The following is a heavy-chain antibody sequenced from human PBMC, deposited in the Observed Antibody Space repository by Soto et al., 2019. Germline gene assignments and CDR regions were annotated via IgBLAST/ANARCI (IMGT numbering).Heavy chain of an antibody. Sequence: TLALTFTVSGGSISSGGYYWSWIRQHPGKGLEWIGYIYYSGSTYYNPSLKSRVTISVDTSKNQFSLKLSSVTAADTAVYYCARGIKYGDYPRWFDPWGPGTLVTVSS. V-gene: IGHV4-31*03. D-gene: IGHD4-17*01. J-gene: IGHJ5*02. CDR3: ARGIKYGDYPRWFDP. CDR2: IYYSGST. CDR1: GGSISSGGYY.